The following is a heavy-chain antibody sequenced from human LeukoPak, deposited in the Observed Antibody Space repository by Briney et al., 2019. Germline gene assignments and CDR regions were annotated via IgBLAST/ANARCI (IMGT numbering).Heavy chain of an antibody. V-gene: IGHV3-23*01. D-gene: IGHD3-9*01. J-gene: IGHJ4*02. CDR2: ISGSGVGT. CDR1: GFIFRDYA. Sequence: GGSLRLSCAGSGFIFRDYAMSWVRQAPGMGLEWVSAISGSGVGTNYADSVKGRFTISRDNSKNTLYLQMNSLRAEDTAVYYCAKNGRDDHDKYFFDFWGQGTQVTVSS. CDR3: AKNGRDDHDKYFFDF.